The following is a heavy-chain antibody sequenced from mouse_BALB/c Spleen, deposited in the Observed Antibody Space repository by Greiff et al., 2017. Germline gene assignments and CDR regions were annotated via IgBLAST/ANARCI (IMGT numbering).Heavy chain of an antibody. CDR3: ARDLRDGYYGDY. J-gene: IGHJ2*01. D-gene: IGHD2-3*01. CDR1: GYSITSCYY. Sequence: EVQLQQSGPGLVKPSQSLSLTCSVTGYSITSCYYWNWIRQFPGNKLEWMGYISYDGSNNYNPSLKNRISITRDTSKNQFFLKLNSVTTEDTATYYCARDLRDGYYGDYGGEGTTLTVSS. V-gene: IGHV3-6*02. CDR2: ISYDGSN.